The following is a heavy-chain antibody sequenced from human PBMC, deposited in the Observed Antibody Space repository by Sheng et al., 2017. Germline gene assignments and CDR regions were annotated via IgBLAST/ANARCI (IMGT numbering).Heavy chain of an antibody. CDR2: ISSSSSSI. D-gene: IGHD4-17*01. CDR3: ARPLYGDYVGSDY. V-gene: IGHV3-21*02. Sequence: EVQLVESGGDLVQPGGSLRLSCAASGFTISGYSIGWVRQAPGKGLEWVSSISSSSSSIYYADSVRGRFTISRDNTKDSVYLQMNSLRAEDTAVYYCARPLYGDYVGSDYWGQGTLVTVSS. CDR1: GFTISGYS. J-gene: IGHJ4*02.